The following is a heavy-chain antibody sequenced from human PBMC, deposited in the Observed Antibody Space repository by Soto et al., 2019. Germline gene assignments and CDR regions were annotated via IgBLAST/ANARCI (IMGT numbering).Heavy chain of an antibody. J-gene: IGHJ4*02. CDR3: AKDLNPYNWNYVASDY. CDR1: GFTFSSYG. V-gene: IGHV3-30*18. Sequence: PGGSLRLSCAASGFTFSSYGMHWVRQAPGKGLEWVAVISYDGSNKYYADSVKGRFTISRDNSKNTLYLQMNSLRAEDTAVYYCAKDLNPYNWNYVASDYWGQGTLVTVSS. D-gene: IGHD1-7*01. CDR2: ISYDGSNK.